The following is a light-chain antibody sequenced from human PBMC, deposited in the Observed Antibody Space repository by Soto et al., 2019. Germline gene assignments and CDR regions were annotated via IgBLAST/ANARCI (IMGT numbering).Light chain of an antibody. CDR1: QSVSSSY. V-gene: IGKV3-20*01. Sequence: EIVLTRSPATLSLSLGEGGTLSWRASQSVSSSYLGWYQKKPGQAPRLILYGGSSRATGIPDRFSGSGSGTDLTLTVSRLETEDFAAYYCQHYGSSPRLTFGGGTKVDIK. CDR3: QHYGSSPRLT. CDR2: GGS. J-gene: IGKJ4*01.